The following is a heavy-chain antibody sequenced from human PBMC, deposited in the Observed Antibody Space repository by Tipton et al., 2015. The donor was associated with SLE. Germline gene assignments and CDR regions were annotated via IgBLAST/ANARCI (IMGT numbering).Heavy chain of an antibody. CDR2: IYHSGST. V-gene: IGHV4-59*11. CDR3: ARGGTALNY. D-gene: IGHD5-18*01. Sequence: TLSLTCTVSGGSISSHYWGWIRQPPGKGLEWIGSIYHSGSTNYNPSLKSRVTISVDTSKNQFSLKLSSVTAADTAVYYCARGGTALNYWGQGTLVTVSS. J-gene: IGHJ4*02. CDR1: GGSISSHY.